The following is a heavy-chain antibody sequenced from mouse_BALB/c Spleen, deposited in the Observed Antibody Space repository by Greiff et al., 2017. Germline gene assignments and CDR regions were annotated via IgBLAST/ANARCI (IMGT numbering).Heavy chain of an antibody. J-gene: IGHJ1*01. V-gene: IGHV1-66*01. Sequence: QVQLQQSGPELVKPGASVKISCKASGYSFTSYYIHWVKQRPGQGLEWIGWIFPGSGNTKYNEKFKGKAALAADTSSSTAYMQLSSLTSEDSAVYCCARGKGWDYDGYFEGWGAGTTVTVSS. CDR3: ARGKGWDYDGYFEG. CDR2: IFPGSGNT. CDR1: GYSFTSYY. D-gene: IGHD2-4*01.